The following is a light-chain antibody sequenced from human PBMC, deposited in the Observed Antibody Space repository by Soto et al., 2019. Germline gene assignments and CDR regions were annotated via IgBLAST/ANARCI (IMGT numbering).Light chain of an antibody. CDR1: QSVNNY. CDR2: HAS. V-gene: IGKV3-11*01. J-gene: IGKJ4*01. CDR3: QQRSNWPQLT. Sequence: EIVLTQSPATLSLSPGERATLSCRASQSVNNYLAWYQQKPGQAPRLLIYHASHRATGIPARFSGSGSGTDFTLTISILEPEDFAVYYCQQRSNWPQLTFGGGTKVEIK.